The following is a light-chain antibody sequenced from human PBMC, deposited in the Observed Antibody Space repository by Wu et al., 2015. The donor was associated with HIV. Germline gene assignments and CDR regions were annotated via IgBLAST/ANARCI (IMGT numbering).Light chain of an antibody. Sequence: EIVLTQSPGTLSLSPGERATLSCRASQSVSSSYLAWYQQKPGQAPRLLIYGASSRATGIPDRFGGSGSGTDFTLTISRLEPEDFAVYYCHQYGTSPFTFGPWDHTWISN. CDR2: GAS. V-gene: IGKV3-20*01. CDR1: QSVSSSY. CDR3: HQYGTSPFT. J-gene: IGKJ3*01.